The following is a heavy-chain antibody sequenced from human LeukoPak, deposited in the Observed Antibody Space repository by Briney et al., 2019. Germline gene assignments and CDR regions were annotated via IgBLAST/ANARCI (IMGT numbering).Heavy chain of an antibody. CDR2: IYSGGST. D-gene: IGHD6-13*01. J-gene: IGHJ4*02. V-gene: IGHV3-53*04. Sequence: PGRSLRLSCAASGFTFSSYGMHWVRQAPGKGLEWVSVIYSGGSTYYADSVKGRFTISRHNSKNTLYLQMNSLRAEDTAVYYCARVESSSWYYFDYWGQGTLVTVSS. CDR1: GFTFSSYG. CDR3: ARVESSSWYYFDY.